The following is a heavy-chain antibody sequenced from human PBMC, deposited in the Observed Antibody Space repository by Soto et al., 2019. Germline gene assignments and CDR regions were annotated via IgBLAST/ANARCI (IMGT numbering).Heavy chain of an antibody. CDR2: ISNNGAHT. D-gene: IGHD6-13*01. Sequence: EAQLVESGGGLVQPGGSLRLSCAASGFTFSNYEMHWVRQAPGKGLEYVSGISNNGAHTDYAKSVKGRFTISRDNSENTQYLQMGSQRAEDMDLYYCERRGYGSRWPNVYMDVWGKGTTVTVSS. V-gene: IGHV3-64*01. J-gene: IGHJ6*03. CDR1: GFTFSNYE. CDR3: ERRGYGSRWPNVYMDV.